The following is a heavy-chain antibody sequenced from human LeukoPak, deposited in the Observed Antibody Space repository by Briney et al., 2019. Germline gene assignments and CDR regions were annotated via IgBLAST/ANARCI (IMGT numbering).Heavy chain of an antibody. J-gene: IGHJ3*02. CDR2: IIPIFGTA. V-gene: IGHV1-69*06. Sequence: ASVKVSCKASGGTFSSYAISWVRQAPGQGLEWMGGIIPIFGTANYAQKFQGRVTITADKSTSTAYMELSSLRSEDTAVYYCARTYYYDSSGYYYSGGAFDIWGQGTMVTVSS. CDR1: GGTFSSYA. D-gene: IGHD3-22*01. CDR3: ARTYYYDSSGYYYSGGAFDI.